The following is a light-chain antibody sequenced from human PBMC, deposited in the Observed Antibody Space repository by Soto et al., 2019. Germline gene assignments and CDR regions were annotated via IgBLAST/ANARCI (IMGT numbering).Light chain of an antibody. Sequence: QSVLTQPASVSGSHGRSITISCTGTSSDVGGYNYVSWYQQYPGKAPKLMIYEVSNRPSGVSKRFSGSKSGNTASLTISGLQAEDEADYYCSSYTSSSTYVFGTGTKITVL. V-gene: IGLV2-14*01. CDR2: EVS. J-gene: IGLJ1*01. CDR3: SSYTSSSTYV. CDR1: SSDVGGYNY.